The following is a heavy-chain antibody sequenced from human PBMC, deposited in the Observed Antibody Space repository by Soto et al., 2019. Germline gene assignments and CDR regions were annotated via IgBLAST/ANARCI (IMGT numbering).Heavy chain of an antibody. Sequence: RDSCAAAEVNSSSYAMSRVSQEQGKGLEWVSAISGSGGSTYYADSVKGRFTISRDNSKNTLYLQMNSLRAEDTAVYYCAKFQATDRVDYYYGMDVWGHGTTVPVSS. J-gene: IGHJ6*02. CDR1: EVNSSSYA. V-gene: IGHV3-23*01. CDR2: ISGSGGST. D-gene: IGHD3-3*01. CDR3: AKFQATDRVDYYYGMDV.